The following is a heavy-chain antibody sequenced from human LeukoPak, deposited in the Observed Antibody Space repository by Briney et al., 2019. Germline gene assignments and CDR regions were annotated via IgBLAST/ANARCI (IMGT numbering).Heavy chain of an antibody. Sequence: GGSLGLSCAASGFTFSSYWMHWVRQAPGKGLVWVSRINSDGSSTSYADSVKGRFTISRDNAKNTLYLQMNSLRAEDTAVYYCARAVVVVAGRGAFDIWGQGTMVTVSS. V-gene: IGHV3-74*01. CDR2: INSDGSST. CDR1: GFTFSSYW. J-gene: IGHJ3*02. CDR3: ARAVVVVAGRGAFDI. D-gene: IGHD2-21*01.